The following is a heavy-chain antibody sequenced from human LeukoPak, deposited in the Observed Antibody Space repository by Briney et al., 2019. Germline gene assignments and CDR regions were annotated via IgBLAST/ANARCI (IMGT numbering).Heavy chain of an antibody. CDR3: ARDAANSKAVAVRIYYGMDV. CDR1: GYSISSNHW. CDR2: IFYAGST. Sequence: SETLSLTCAVSGYSISSNHWWGWIRQPPGKGLEWIGYIFYAGSTYYNPSLKSRVTMSVDTSKNQFSLRLSSVTPEDTAVYYCARDAANSKAVAVRIYYGMDVWGQGTTVTVSS. D-gene: IGHD6-19*01. V-gene: IGHV4-28*03. J-gene: IGHJ6*02.